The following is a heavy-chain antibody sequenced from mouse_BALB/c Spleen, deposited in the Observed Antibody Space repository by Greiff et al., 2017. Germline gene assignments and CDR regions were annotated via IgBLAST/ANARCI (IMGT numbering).Heavy chain of an antibody. Sequence: EVKLMESGPELVKPGASVKVSCKASGYAFTSYNMYWVKQSHGKSLEWIGYIDPYNGGTSYNQKFKGKATLTVDKSSSTAYMHLNSLTSEDSAVYYCARSRLPYYAMDYWGQGTSVTVSS. CDR3: ARSRLPYYAMDY. D-gene: IGHD1-2*01. J-gene: IGHJ4*01. CDR1: GYAFTSYN. CDR2: IDPYNGGT. V-gene: IGHV1S135*01.